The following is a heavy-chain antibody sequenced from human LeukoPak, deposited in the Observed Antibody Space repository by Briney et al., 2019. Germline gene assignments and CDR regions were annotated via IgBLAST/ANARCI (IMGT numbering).Heavy chain of an antibody. V-gene: IGHV3-30*02. CDR1: GFTFSDYG. CDR3: ASPLIVASAFDI. CDR2: IQYDGSNK. Sequence: GGSLRLSCAASGFTFSDYGIHWVRQAPGKGLAWVGFIQYDGSNKYYTDSVKGRFTISRDNSQNTLFLQMNSLRVEDTAVYYCASPLIVASAFDIWGQGTMVTVSS. J-gene: IGHJ3*02. D-gene: IGHD2-15*01.